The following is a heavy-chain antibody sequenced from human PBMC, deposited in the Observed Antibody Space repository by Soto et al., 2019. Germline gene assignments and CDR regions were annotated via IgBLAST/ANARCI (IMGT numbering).Heavy chain of an antibody. CDR2: IYYSGNT. J-gene: IGHJ4*02. Sequence: QVQLQESGPGLVKPSETLSLTCTVSGGSISSYYWSWIRQPPGKGLEWIGYIYYSGNTNYNPSLNSRVTISVDTSKHHFPLKLSSVTAADTAVYYCARRWGRSFDYWGQGTLVTVSS. CDR3: ARRWGRSFDY. V-gene: IGHV4-59*08. CDR1: GGSISSYY. D-gene: IGHD2-15*01.